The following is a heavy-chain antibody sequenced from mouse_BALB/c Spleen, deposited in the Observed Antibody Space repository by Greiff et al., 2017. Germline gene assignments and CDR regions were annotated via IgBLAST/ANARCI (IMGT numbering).Heavy chain of an antibody. J-gene: IGHJ3*01. CDR2: IYPGNVNT. Sequence: QVQLQQSGPELVKPGASVRISCKASGYTFTSYYIHWVKQRPGQGLEWIGWIYPGNVNTKYNEKFKGKATLTADKSSSTAYMQLSSLTSEDSAVYFCARELGRGNWFAYWGQGTLVTVSA. V-gene: IGHV1S56*01. CDR1: GYTFTSYY. CDR3: ARELGRGNWFAY. D-gene: IGHD4-1*01.